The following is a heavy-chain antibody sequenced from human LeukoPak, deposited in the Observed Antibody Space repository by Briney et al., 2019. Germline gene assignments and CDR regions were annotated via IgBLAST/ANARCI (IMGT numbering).Heavy chain of an antibody. J-gene: IGHJ3*02. CDR3: ARPIVGATSDAFDI. CDR2: INWNGGST. CDR1: GFTFDDYG. V-gene: IGHV3-20*04. Sequence: GGSLRLSCAASGFTFDDYGMSWVRQAPGKGLEWVSGINWNGGSTGYADSVKGRFTISRDNAKNSLYLQMNSLRAEDTALYYCARPIVGATSDAFDIWGQGTMLTVSS. D-gene: IGHD1-26*01.